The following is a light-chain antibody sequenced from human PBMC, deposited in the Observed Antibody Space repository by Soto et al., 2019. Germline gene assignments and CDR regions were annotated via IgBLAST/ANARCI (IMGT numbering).Light chain of an antibody. CDR2: GAS. CDR1: QSVRSN. V-gene: IGKV3-15*01. CDR3: QQYNNWPFT. Sequence: EIVMTQSPATLSVSPGARATLSCRASQSVRSNLAWYQQKPGQAPWLLIYGASTRATGIPARFSGSGSGTEFTLTISSLQSEDFAVYYCQQYNNWPFTFGQGTRLEIK. J-gene: IGKJ5*01.